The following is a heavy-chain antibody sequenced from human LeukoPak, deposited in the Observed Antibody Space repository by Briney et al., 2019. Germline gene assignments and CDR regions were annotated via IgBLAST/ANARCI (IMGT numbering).Heavy chain of an antibody. CDR2: INSDGSST. CDR1: GFTFSSYW. Sequence: GGSLRLSCAASGFTFSSYWMHWVRQAPGKGLVWVSRINSDGSSTSYADSVKGRFTISRDNAKNTLYLQMNSLRAEDTAVYYCARSYYDSSALDYWGQGTLVTVFS. V-gene: IGHV3-74*01. D-gene: IGHD3-22*01. CDR3: ARSYYDSSALDY. J-gene: IGHJ4*02.